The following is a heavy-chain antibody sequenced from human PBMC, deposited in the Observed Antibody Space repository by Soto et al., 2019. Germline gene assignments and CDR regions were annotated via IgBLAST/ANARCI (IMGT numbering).Heavy chain of an antibody. Sequence: PGGSLRLSCAASGFTFSSYAMSWVRQAPGKGLEWVSAISGSGGSTYYADSVKGRFTISRDNSKNTLYLQMNSLRAEDTAVYYCAKDRDFWSFELGIFSSGLPQWGKGTTVTVSS. CDR3: AKDRDFWSFELGIFSSGLPQ. CDR1: GFTFSSYA. V-gene: IGHV3-23*01. CDR2: ISGSGGST. D-gene: IGHD3-3*01. J-gene: IGHJ6*04.